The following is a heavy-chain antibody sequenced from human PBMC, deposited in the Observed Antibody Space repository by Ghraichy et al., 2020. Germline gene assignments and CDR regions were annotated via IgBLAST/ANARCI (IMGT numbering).Heavy chain of an antibody. CDR3: ARMKTTVSTSNYDYYYMDA. D-gene: IGHD4-17*01. Sequence: GGSLRLSCAASGFTFGGYWMGWVRQAPGKGLEWVANIKQDGSETYYVDSVKGRFTISRDNAKSSLYLQRNSLRAEDTAVYYCARMKTTVSTSNYDYYYMDAWGKGTTVTVSS. V-gene: IGHV3-7*03. J-gene: IGHJ6*03. CDR1: GFTFGGYW. CDR2: IKQDGSET.